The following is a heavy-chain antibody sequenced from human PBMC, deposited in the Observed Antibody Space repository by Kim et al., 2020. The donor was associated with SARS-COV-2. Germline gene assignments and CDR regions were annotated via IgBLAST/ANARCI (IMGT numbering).Heavy chain of an antibody. CDR3: ARTSTITMIVVDNWYFDL. CDR2: IYPGDSDT. Sequence: GESLKISCKGSGYSFTSYWIGWVRQMPGKGLEWMGIIYPGDSDTRYSPPFQGQVTISADKSISTAYLQGSSLKASDTAMYYCARTSTITMIVVDNWYFDLWGRGTLVTVSS. D-gene: IGHD3-22*01. CDR1: GYSFTSYW. J-gene: IGHJ2*01. V-gene: IGHV5-51*01.